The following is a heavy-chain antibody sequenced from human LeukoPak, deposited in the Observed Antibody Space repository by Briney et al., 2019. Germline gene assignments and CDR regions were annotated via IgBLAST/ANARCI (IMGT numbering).Heavy chain of an antibody. V-gene: IGHV4-59*01. CDR2: IYYSGST. CDR1: GGSISSYY. D-gene: IGHD5-18*01. CDR3: ARGSFGRGYSYGYWGFDY. J-gene: IGHJ4*02. Sequence: KASETLSLTCTVSGGSISSYYWSWVRQPPGKGLEWIGYIYYSGSTNYNPSLKSRVTISVDTSKNQFSLKLSSVTAADTAVYYCARGSFGRGYSYGYWGFDYWGQGTLVTVSS.